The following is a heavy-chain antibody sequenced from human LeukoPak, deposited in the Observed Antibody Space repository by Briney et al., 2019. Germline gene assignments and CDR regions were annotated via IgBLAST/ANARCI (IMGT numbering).Heavy chain of an antibody. D-gene: IGHD3-10*02. J-gene: IGHJ6*01. Sequence: GGSLRLFCAASGLTVRNLSMNWVRQAPGKGLEWVSTISDNGRNTHYADSVKGRFTISRDNSKNTMDLQTNSLQDEYPAIYYCAKDVRSGGGGMHVWGQGTTVRVFS. V-gene: IGHV3-23*01. CDR1: GLTVRNLS. CDR3: AKDVRSGGGGMHV. CDR2: ISDNGRNT.